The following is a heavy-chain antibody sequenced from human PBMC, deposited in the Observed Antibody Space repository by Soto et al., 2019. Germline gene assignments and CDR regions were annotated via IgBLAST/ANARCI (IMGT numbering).Heavy chain of an antibody. J-gene: IGHJ4*02. Sequence: SGPTLVNPTQTLTLTCTLSGFSLTSTGVGVGWIRQPPGKALEWLAVIYWNDDERYSPSLKSRLTITKDTSKNQVVLTMTNMDPVDTGTYYCARRGIPSLTTSFDYWGQGTLVTVSS. CDR1: GFSLTSTGVG. CDR2: IYWNDDE. V-gene: IGHV2-5*01. CDR3: ARRGIPSLTTSFDY. D-gene: IGHD4-4*01.